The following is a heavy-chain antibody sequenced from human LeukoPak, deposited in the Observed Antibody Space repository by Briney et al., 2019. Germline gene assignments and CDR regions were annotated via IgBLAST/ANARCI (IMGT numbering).Heavy chain of an antibody. CDR1: GGSISSYY. CDR3: ARELSPSRAHDY. J-gene: IGHJ4*02. V-gene: IGHV4-4*07. Sequence: SQTLSLTCAVSGGSISSYYWSWIRQPAGKGLQWIGRISTGGTTNYNPSLTSRITISVDTSKNQFSLNLTSVTAADTAVSYCARELSPSRAHDYWGQGTLVTVSS. D-gene: IGHD5-24*01. CDR2: ISTGGTT.